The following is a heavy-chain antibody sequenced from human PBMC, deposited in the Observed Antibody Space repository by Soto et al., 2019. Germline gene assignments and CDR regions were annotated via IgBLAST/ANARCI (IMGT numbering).Heavy chain of an antibody. CDR1: GFTFNNYG. CDR2: ISYDGSNQ. CDR3: AKLMNPYDSSGYGIDS. J-gene: IGHJ4*02. V-gene: IGHV3-30*18. D-gene: IGHD3-22*01. Sequence: PGGSLRLSCAASGFTFNNYGMHWVRQAPGRGLEWVAVISYDGSNQYYRDSVKGRFTISGDNSKNTLYLQMNSLRVEDTAVYYCAKLMNPYDSSGYGIDSWGRGTLVTVSS.